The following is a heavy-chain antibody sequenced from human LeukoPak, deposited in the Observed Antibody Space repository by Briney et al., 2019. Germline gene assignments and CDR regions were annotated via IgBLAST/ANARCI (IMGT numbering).Heavy chain of an antibody. V-gene: IGHV3-30*02. CDR1: GFTLSSYG. D-gene: IGHD3-22*01. CDR3: AKDFDYYDSSGYYHGSHYFDY. Sequence: GGSLRLSCAASGFTLSSYGMHWVRQAPGKGLEWVAFMRYDGSNKYYADSVKGRFTISRDNSKNTLYLQMNSLRAEDTAVYYCAKDFDYYDSSGYYHGSHYFDYWGQGTLVTVSS. J-gene: IGHJ4*02. CDR2: MRYDGSNK.